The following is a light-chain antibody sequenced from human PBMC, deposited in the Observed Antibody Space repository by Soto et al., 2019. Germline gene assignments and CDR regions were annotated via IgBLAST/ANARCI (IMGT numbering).Light chain of an antibody. J-gene: IGKJ1*01. CDR3: QQYNLWPWT. Sequence: KVMTQSPATLSVSPGERVTLSCRASQSVSSYLAWYKQKPGQAPRLLIYGASTRATGIPARFSGSGSGTEFTLTISSLQSEDFAVYYCQQYNLWPWTFGQGTRVEIK. V-gene: IGKV3-15*01. CDR2: GAS. CDR1: QSVSSY.